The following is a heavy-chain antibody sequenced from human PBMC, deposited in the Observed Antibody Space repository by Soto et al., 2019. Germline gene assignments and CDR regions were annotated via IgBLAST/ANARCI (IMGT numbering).Heavy chain of an antibody. J-gene: IGHJ4*02. CDR3: TRNHESGYDTGLDY. CDR2: ISSSSSTI. CDR1: GFTFSSYS. Sequence: PGGSLRLSCAASGFTFSSYSMNWVRQAPGKGLEWVSYISSSSSTIYYADSVKGRFTISRDNAKNSLYLQMNSLRAEDTAVYYWTRNHESGYDTGLDYWGEGTLVTGSS. D-gene: IGHD5-12*01. V-gene: IGHV3-48*01.